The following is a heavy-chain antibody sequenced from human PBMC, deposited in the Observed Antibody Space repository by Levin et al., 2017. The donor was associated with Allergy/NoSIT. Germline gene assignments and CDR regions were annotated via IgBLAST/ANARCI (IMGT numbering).Heavy chain of an antibody. J-gene: IGHJ6*02. CDR3: ARVEGIFGELKFYYFYGMDV. CDR2: IDQDGSDK. D-gene: IGHD3-10*01. V-gene: IGHV3-7*01. CDR1: QFTLSNYW. Sequence: GGSLRLSCAASQFTLSNYWMSWVRQAPGKGLEWVATIDQDGSDKYYVDSVKGRFTISRDNANNFLFLQMHSLRAEDTAVYYCARVEGIFGELKFYYFYGMDVWGQGTTVTVSS.